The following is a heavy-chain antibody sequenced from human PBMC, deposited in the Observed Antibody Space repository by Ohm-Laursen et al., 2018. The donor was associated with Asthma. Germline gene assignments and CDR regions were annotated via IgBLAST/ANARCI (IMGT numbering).Heavy chain of an antibody. V-gene: IGHV4-59*01. J-gene: IGHJ4*02. D-gene: IGHD6-13*01. CDR3: ARSETGGQQLVFDY. Sequence: SETLSLTCTVSGGSISSYYWSWIRQPPGKGLEWIGYIYYSGSTNYNPSLKSRVTISVDASKNQFSLKLSSVTAADTAVYYCARSETGGQQLVFDYWGQGTLVTVSS. CDR1: GGSISSYY. CDR2: IYYSGST.